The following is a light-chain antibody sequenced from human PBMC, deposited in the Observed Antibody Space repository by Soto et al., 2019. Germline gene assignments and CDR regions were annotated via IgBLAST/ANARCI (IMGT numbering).Light chain of an antibody. CDR1: QDIGDW. CDR2: AAS. V-gene: IGKV1-12*01. J-gene: IGKJ4*01. CDR3: QQGYSFPVT. Sequence: DIQMTQSPSSVSTSVGDRVSITCPASQDIGDWLAWYQQKPGKAPKLLVYAASSLQSGVPSRFSGSGSGTDFTLTISSLQPEDFATYYCQQGYSFPVTFGGGTKVDIK.